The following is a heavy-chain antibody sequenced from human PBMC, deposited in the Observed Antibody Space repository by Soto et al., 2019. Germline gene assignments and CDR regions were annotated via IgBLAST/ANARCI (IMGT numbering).Heavy chain of an antibody. V-gene: IGHV4-31*03. D-gene: IGHD3-10*02. CDR3: ARGGRIWVRWAALFGFDP. Sequence: QVQLQESGPGLVKPSQTLSLTCTVSGGSISSGGYYWSWIRQHPGKGLEWIGYIYYSGSTYYNPSLKSRVTISGDTSKNQFSLKLSSVTAADTAVYYCARGGRIWVRWAALFGFDPWGQGTLVTVSS. J-gene: IGHJ5*02. CDR2: IYYSGST. CDR1: GGSISSGGYY.